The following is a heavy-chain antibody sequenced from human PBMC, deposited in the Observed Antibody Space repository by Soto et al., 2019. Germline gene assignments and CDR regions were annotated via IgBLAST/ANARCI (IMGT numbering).Heavy chain of an antibody. Sequence: SETLSLTCTVSGGSISSGGYYWSWIRQHPGKGLEWIGYIYYSGSTYYNPSLKSRVTISVDTSKNQFSLKLSSVTAADTAVYFCARTVRFLEWPSWFDPWGQGTLVTVSS. D-gene: IGHD3-3*01. V-gene: IGHV4-31*03. J-gene: IGHJ5*02. CDR1: GGSISSGGYY. CDR2: IYYSGST. CDR3: ARTVRFLEWPSWFDP.